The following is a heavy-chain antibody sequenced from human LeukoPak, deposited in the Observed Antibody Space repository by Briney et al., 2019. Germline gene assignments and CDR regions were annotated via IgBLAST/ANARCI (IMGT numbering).Heavy chain of an antibody. CDR3: AKSLGYCSGGSCYSCCDFDY. V-gene: IGHV3-23*01. Sequence: GGSLRLSCAASGFTFSSYAMSWVRQAPGKGLEWVSAISGSGGSTYYADSVKGRFTISRDNAKNTLYVQMNSLRAEDTAVYYCAKSLGYCSGGSCYSCCDFDYWGQGTLVTVSS. D-gene: IGHD2-15*01. J-gene: IGHJ4*02. CDR2: ISGSGGST. CDR1: GFTFSSYA.